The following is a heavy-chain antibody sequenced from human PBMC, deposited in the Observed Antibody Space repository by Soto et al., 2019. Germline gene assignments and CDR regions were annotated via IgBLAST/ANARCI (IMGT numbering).Heavy chain of an antibody. J-gene: IGHJ4*02. D-gene: IGHD2-8*02. CDR1: GGSFSGYD. Sequence: QVQLQQWGAGLLKPSETLSLTCAVYGGSFSGYDWTWIRQPPGTGLEWIGEINHSGSTNYNPSLKXRXTXAXXTAKNQFSLKLTSVTAADTAVYYCARDKITGLFDYWGQGTLVTVSS. V-gene: IGHV4-34*01. CDR2: INHSGST. CDR3: ARDKITGLFDY.